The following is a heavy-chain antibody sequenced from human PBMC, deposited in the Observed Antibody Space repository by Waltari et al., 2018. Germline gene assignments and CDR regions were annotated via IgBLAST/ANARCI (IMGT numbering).Heavy chain of an antibody. J-gene: IGHJ4*02. CDR2: IKQDGSEK. V-gene: IGHV3-7*01. CDR3: VREVGGSGSY. D-gene: IGHD3-10*01. CDR1: GLSVSDYW. Sequence: EVQLVESGGGWVQPGGYLRLSCTASGLSVSDYWMTWVRQAPGKGLEWVANIKQDGSEKYYVDPVKGRFTISRDNTKNSLYLQMNSLRAEDTAVYYCVREVGGSGSYWGQGTLVTVSS.